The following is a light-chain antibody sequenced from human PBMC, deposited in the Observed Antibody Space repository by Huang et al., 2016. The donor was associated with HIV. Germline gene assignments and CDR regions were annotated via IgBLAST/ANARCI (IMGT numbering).Light chain of an antibody. CDR2: AAS. V-gene: IGKV1-9*01. Sequence: IQLTQSPSSLSASLGDRVTITCRASQGISSYLAWYQQKPGKAPKRLIYAASTLQSWGPSRFSGSGSGTDFTLTISSLQPEDFATYYCQQLNSYPMYTFGQGTKLEIK. CDR1: QGISSY. CDR3: QQLNSYPMYT. J-gene: IGKJ2*01.